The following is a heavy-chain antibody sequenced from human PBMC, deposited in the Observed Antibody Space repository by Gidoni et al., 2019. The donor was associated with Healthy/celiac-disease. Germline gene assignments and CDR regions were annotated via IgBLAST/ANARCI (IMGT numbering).Heavy chain of an antibody. CDR2: IKQDGSEK. D-gene: IGHD2-21*02. Sequence: EVQLVESGGGLVQPGGSLRLSCAASGFTFSSSWMRWVRQAPGKGLEWVANIKQDGSEKYYVDSVKGRFTISRDNAKNSLYLQMNSLRAEDTAVYYCARETQVVTAIEEEDDRGMDIWGQGTMVTVSS. CDR3: ARETQVVTAIEEEDDRGMDI. J-gene: IGHJ3*02. V-gene: IGHV3-7*03. CDR1: GFTFSSSW.